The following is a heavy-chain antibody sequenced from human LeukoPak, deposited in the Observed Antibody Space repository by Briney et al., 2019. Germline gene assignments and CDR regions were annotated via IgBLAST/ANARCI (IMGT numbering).Heavy chain of an antibody. D-gene: IGHD6-6*01. CDR1: GGSISSGSYY. V-gene: IGHV4-61*02. CDR3: ARGRKAARRGNYYYMDV. Sequence: PSQTLSLTCTVSGGSISSGSYYWSWIRQPAGKGLEWIGRIYTSGSTNYNPSLKSRVTISVDTSKNQFSLKLSSVTAADTAVYYCARGRKAARRGNYYYMDVWGKGTTVTVSS. J-gene: IGHJ6*03. CDR2: IYTSGST.